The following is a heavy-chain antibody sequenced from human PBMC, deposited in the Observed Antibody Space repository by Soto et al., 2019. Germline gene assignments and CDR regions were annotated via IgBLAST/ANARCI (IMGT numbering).Heavy chain of an antibody. D-gene: IGHD4-17*01. CDR2: IIPILGIA. CDR1: GGTFSSYT. V-gene: IGHV1-69*02. J-gene: IGHJ4*02. Sequence: GASVKVSCKASGGTFSSYTISWVRQAPGQGLEWMGRIIPILGIANYAQKFQGRVTITADKSTSTAYMELSSLRSEDTAVYYCARGHYGDYPLDYWGQGTLVSVSS. CDR3: ARGHYGDYPLDY.